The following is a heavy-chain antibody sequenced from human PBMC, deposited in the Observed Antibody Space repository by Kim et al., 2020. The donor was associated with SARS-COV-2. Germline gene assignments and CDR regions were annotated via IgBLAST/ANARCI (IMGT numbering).Heavy chain of an antibody. CDR2: ITKGSTTI. CDR1: GFTFSAYD. Sequence: GGSLRLSCATSGFTFSAYDMDWVRQAPGKGLEWLSFITKGSTTIYYADSVEGRFTISRDNAKKSLFLQMNSLRDEDTALYFCVRARMGGAFDMRGQGTMVTVSS. D-gene: IGHD3-16*01. J-gene: IGHJ3*02. CDR3: VRARMGGAFDM. V-gene: IGHV3-48*02.